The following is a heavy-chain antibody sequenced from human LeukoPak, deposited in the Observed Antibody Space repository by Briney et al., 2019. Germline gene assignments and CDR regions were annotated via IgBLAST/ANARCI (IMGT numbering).Heavy chain of an antibody. J-gene: IGHJ4*02. Sequence: GGSLRLSCAASGFTFSSYEMNWVRQAPGKGLEWVSYISSSGSTIYYAGSVKGRFTISRDNAKNSLYLQMNSLRAEDTAVYYCARDPVLLRFDYWGQGTLVTVSS. CDR1: GFTFSSYE. CDR2: ISSSGSTI. D-gene: IGHD2-21*02. CDR3: ARDPVLLRFDY. V-gene: IGHV3-48*03.